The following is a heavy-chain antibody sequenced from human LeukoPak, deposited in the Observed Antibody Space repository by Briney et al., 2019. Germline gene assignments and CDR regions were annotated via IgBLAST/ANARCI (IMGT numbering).Heavy chain of an antibody. Sequence: SETLSLTCAVYGGSFSGYYWSWIRQPPGKGLEWIGEINHSGSTNYNPSLKSRVTISVDTSKNRFSLKLSSVTAADTAVYYCARGRRRLAMIVVGNAFDIWGQGTMVTVSS. CDR1: GGSFSGYY. D-gene: IGHD3-22*01. J-gene: IGHJ3*02. V-gene: IGHV4-34*01. CDR2: INHSGST. CDR3: ARGRRRLAMIVVGNAFDI.